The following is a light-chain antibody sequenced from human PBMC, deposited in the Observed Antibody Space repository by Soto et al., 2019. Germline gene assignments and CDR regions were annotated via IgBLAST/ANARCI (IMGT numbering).Light chain of an antibody. V-gene: IGKV1-5*03. CDR3: QHYNSYSEA. J-gene: IGKJ1*01. Sequence: DIQMTQSPSTLSGSVGERVTITCRASQTISSWLAWYQQKPGKAPKLLIYNASTLKSGVPSRFSGSGSGTEFTLTISSLQPDDFATYYCQHYNSYSEAFGQGTKVELK. CDR1: QTISSW. CDR2: NAS.